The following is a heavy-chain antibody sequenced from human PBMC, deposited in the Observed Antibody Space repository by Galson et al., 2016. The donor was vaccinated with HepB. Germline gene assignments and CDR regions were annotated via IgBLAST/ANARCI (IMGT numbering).Heavy chain of an antibody. D-gene: IGHD2-21*01. Sequence: SETLSLTCAVSGGSFSGYYWTWIRQPPGKGLEWIGEINHSGDTNYNPSLKTRVTISVDTSKNQFSLKLSSVTAADTALYYCARGAVPPSIPSPTIYDYYAMDVWGQGTTVTDSS. CDR3: ARGAVPPSIPSPTIYDYYAMDV. J-gene: IGHJ6*02. V-gene: IGHV4-34*01. CDR2: INHSGDT. CDR1: GGSFSGYY.